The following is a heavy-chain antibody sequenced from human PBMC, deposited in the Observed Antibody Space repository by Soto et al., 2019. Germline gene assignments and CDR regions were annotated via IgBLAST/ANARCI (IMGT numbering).Heavy chain of an antibody. CDR3: AGEKVGTTGIDF. D-gene: IGHD1-26*01. J-gene: IGHJ4*02. Sequence: QAQLVQSGAEVKKPGASVKVSCKASGYTFTGYDINWVRQATGQGLEWMGWMNPNSGTTGNAQNFQSKVTMTRDNSITTAHLELTSLRDDDSAVYYCAGEKVGTTGIDFWGQGTLVTVSS. CDR1: GYTFTGYD. V-gene: IGHV1-8*01. CDR2: MNPNSGTT.